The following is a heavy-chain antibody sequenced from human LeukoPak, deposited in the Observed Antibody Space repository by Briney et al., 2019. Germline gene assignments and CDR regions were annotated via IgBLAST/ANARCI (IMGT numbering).Heavy chain of an antibody. CDR3: ARHNIVVVPALGAFDI. Sequence: SETLSLTCTVSGGSISSYYWSWIRQPPGKGLEWIGYIYYSGSTNYNPSLKSRVTISVDTSKNQLPLKLSSVTAADTAVYYCARHNIVVVPALGAFDIWGQGTVVTVSS. D-gene: IGHD2-2*01. V-gene: IGHV4-59*08. J-gene: IGHJ3*02. CDR1: GGSISSYY. CDR2: IYYSGST.